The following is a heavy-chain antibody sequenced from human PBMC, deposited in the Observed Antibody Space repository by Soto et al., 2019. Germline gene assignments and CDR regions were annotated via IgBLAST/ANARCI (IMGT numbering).Heavy chain of an antibody. J-gene: IGHJ6*02. V-gene: IGHV1-18*01. CDR1: GYTFTSYG. CDR3: ARDLVAANYYYGMDV. D-gene: IGHD2-15*01. CDR2: ISAYNGNT. Sequence: GASVKVSCKASGYTFTSYGISWVRQAPVQGLEWMGWISAYNGNTNYAQKLQGRVTMTTDTSTSTAYMELRSLRSDDTAVYYCARDLVAANYYYGMDVWGQGTTVTVSS.